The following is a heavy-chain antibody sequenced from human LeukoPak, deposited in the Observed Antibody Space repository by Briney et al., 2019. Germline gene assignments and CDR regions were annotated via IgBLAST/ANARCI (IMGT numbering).Heavy chain of an antibody. D-gene: IGHD4-11*01. CDR2: ISYTESP. CDR1: GAPISNSTYY. Sequence: SETLSLTCSVSGAPISNSTYYWGWIRQPPGKGLEWIGGISYTESPYFNPSLKSRVTMSLDTSKNQFSLKLSSVTATDTAVYYCARDQDYFDTWGQGTLVTVSS. V-gene: IGHV4-39*07. J-gene: IGHJ5*02. CDR3: ARDQDYFDT.